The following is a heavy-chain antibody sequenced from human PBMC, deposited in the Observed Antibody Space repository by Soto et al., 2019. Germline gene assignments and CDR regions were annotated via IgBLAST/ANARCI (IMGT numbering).Heavy chain of an antibody. Sequence: GGSLRLSCAASGFTFSNFGMHWVRQAPGKGLEWVTVISYDGSKKYYAAPVEGRFTIARDDSKNTLYLQMSSLKIEDTAVYFCTADRWSWGQGTLVTVSS. CDR2: ISYDGSKK. CDR1: GFTFSNFG. CDR3: TADRWS. J-gene: IGHJ4*02. V-gene: IGHV3-30*03. D-gene: IGHD3-3*01.